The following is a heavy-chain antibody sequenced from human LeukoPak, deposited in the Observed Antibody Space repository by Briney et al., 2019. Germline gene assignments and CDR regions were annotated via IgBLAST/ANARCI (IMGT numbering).Heavy chain of an antibody. Sequence: NASETLSLTCTVSGGSISSYYWSWIRQPPGKGLEWIGYIYYSGSTNYNPSLKSRVTISVDTSKNQFSLKLSSVTAADTAVYYCAAVEMATSRGYYFDYWGQGTLVTVSS. CDR3: AAVEMATSRGYYFDY. CDR2: IYYSGST. V-gene: IGHV4-59*01. J-gene: IGHJ4*02. D-gene: IGHD5-24*01. CDR1: GGSISSYY.